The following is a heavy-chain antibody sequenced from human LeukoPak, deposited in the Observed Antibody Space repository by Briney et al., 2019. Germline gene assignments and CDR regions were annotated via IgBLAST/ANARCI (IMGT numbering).Heavy chain of an antibody. CDR2: LYHSDSI. CDR1: GYSISSGYY. D-gene: IGHD6-13*01. J-gene: IGHJ6*03. V-gene: IGHV4-38-2*02. CDR3: ARQHDSYHYYYVDV. Sequence: SETLSLTCTVSGYSISSGYYWIWIRQPPGKGLEWIGSLYHSDSIYYNSSLESRVTMSVDTSKSQFSLKLSFVTAADTAVYYCARQHDSYHYYYVDVWGKGTTVTVSS.